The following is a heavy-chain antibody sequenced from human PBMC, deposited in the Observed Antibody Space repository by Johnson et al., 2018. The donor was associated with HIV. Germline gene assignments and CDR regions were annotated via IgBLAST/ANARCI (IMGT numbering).Heavy chain of an antibody. D-gene: IGHD6-19*01. V-gene: IGHV3-20*04. J-gene: IGHJ3*02. Sequence: EVQLVESGGGVVRPGGSLRLSCVASGFTFDDYGMTWVRQAPGKGLEWVSGINWNGGSTAYADSVKGRFTISRDNAKNSLYLQMNSLGVEDTALYYCARTTYSSPGAFDIWGQGTMVTVSS. CDR3: ARTTYSSPGAFDI. CDR1: GFTFDDYG. CDR2: INWNGGST.